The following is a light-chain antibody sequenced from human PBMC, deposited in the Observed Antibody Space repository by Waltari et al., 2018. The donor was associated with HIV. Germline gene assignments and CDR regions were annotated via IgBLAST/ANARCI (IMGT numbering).Light chain of an antibody. CDR3: ASWDDSLNGPV. J-gene: IGLJ2*01. CDR2: GKH. CDR1: STNIGSKT. V-gene: IGLV1-44*01. Sequence: QSVLTQPPSTSGTPGQRVTISCSGSSTNIGSKTVSWFQQLPGKAPKVLIYGKHQRPSGGPDRFSGSKSGTSASLAIGGLQSEDEADYYCASWDDSLNGPVFGGGTTLTVL.